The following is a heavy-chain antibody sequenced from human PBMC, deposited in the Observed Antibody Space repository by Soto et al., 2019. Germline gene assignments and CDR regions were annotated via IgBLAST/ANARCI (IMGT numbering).Heavy chain of an antibody. CDR3: ARQAAAPGIDLWFDP. Sequence: TLSLTCNVSGGSISSSRSYWAWLRQPPGKELEWIANIFYAGNTYYNPSLKSRVTVSVDASKNQFSLKLDSVTAADTAVYYCARQAAAPGIDLWFDPWGQGTLVTVSS. V-gene: IGHV4-39*01. J-gene: IGHJ5*02. CDR1: GGSISSSRSY. CDR2: IFYAGNT. D-gene: IGHD6-13*01.